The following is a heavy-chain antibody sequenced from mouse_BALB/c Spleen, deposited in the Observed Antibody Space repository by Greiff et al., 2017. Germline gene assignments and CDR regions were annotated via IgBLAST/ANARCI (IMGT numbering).Heavy chain of an antibody. D-gene: IGHD1-2*01. CDR2: IWSDGST. Sequence: VMLVESGPDLVAPSQSLSIPCTVSGFSLTRYGVHWVRQPPGKGLEWLVVIWSDGSTTYTSALKSRLSISKDHSKSQVFLKMNSLQTDDTAMYYCARHGATALCYAMDYWGQGTSVTVSS. CDR1: GFSLTRYG. J-gene: IGHJ4*01. CDR3: ARHGATALCYAMDY. V-gene: IGHV2-6-2*01.